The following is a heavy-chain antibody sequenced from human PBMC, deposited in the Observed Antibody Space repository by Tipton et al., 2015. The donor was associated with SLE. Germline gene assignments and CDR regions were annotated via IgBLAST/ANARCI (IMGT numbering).Heavy chain of an antibody. J-gene: IGHJ6*02. V-gene: IGHV3-30*18. CDR1: GFTFRYHA. Sequence: SLRLSCAASGFTFRYHAMHWVRQAPGKGLEWVAAISYDVSNKYYADSVKGRFTISRDNSENTLYLQMNSLRAEDTAVYYCAKDLGYCTSHNCYVLFYFSGMDVWGQGTPVTVSS. CDR2: ISYDVSNK. CDR3: AKDLGYCTSHNCYVLFYFSGMDV. D-gene: IGHD2-21*01.